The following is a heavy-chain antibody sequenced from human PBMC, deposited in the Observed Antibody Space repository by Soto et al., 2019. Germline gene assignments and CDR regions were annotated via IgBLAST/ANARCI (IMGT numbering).Heavy chain of an antibody. D-gene: IGHD2-21*02. CDR1: GFTSTYN. CDR2: IWNDGSKK. V-gene: IGHV3-33*01. J-gene: IGHJ4*02. Sequence: GGSLRLSCAASGFTSTYNMQWVRQAPGKGLEWVSLIWNDGSKKYYADSVKGRFTISRDDAKNTLYLQMNNLRAEDTAVYYCARGGDPDYWGQGTLVTVSS. CDR3: ARGGDPDY.